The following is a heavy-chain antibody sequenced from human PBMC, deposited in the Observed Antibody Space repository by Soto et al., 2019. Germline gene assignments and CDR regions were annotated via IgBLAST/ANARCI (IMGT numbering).Heavy chain of an antibody. CDR1: GYTFTTYG. CDR2: ISAYSGET. V-gene: IGHV1-18*01. D-gene: IGHD3-16*01. CDR3: ERDHYLGDHQY. J-gene: IGHJ4*02. Sequence: QVQLVQSGGEVKKPGASVKVSCKTSGYTFTTYGISWVRQAPGQGLEWVGWISAYSGETHYAQKFQGKVTMTTDTSTNTAYLELRSLRSDDTAVYSCERDHYLGDHQYWGQGTLVTVSS.